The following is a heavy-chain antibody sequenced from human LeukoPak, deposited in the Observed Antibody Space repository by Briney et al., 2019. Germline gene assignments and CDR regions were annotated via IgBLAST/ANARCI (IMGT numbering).Heavy chain of an antibody. J-gene: IGHJ4*02. D-gene: IGHD1-1*01. CDR2: ISPNSGGS. V-gene: IGHV1-2*02. CDR1: VYTFTDYY. Sequence: ASVKVSCKASVYTFTDYYVQWVRQAPGQGLEWMGWISPNSGGSNYAQKFQGRVTMTRDTSINTACMELSRLRSDDAAVYFCARDSSRGYTSALDYWGQGTLVSVSS. CDR3: ARDSSRGYTSALDY.